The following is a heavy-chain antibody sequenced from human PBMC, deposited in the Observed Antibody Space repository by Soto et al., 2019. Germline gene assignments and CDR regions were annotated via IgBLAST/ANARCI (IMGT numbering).Heavy chain of an antibody. CDR3: ARDGGAARLYYYYGMDV. J-gene: IGHJ6*02. CDR2: INAGNGNT. Sequence: ASVKVSCKASGYTFTSYAMHWVRQAPGQRLEWMGWINAGNGNTKYSQKFQGRVTITRDTSASTAYMELSSLRSEDTAVYYCARDGGAARLYYYYGMDVWGQGTAVTVSS. CDR1: GYTFTSYA. V-gene: IGHV1-3*01. D-gene: IGHD6-6*01.